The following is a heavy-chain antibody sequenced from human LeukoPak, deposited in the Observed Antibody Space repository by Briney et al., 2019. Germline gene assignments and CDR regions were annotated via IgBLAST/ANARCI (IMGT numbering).Heavy chain of an antibody. Sequence: DSVKVSCKISGHALSDLSIHWVRQAPGRGPEWMGGFDPEVGDKMHAQKFQGRVTMTEDTSTDTAYMELNSLRSEDTAVYYCATDSDPWGPAAGTIDYWGQGTLVTVSS. CDR3: ATDSDPWGPAAGTIDY. D-gene: IGHD6-13*01. J-gene: IGHJ4*02. CDR1: GHALSDLS. CDR2: FDPEVGDK. V-gene: IGHV1-24*01.